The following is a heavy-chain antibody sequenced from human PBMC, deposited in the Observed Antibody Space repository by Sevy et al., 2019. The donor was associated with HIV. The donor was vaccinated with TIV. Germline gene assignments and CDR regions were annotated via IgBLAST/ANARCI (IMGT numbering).Heavy chain of an antibody. CDR1: GFTFSSYS. J-gene: IGHJ6*03. V-gene: IGHV3-48*02. D-gene: IGHD6-19*01. Sequence: GGSLRLSCAASGFTFSSYSMNWVRQAPGKGLEWVSYISSSSSTIYYADSVKGRFTISRDNAKNSLYLQMNSLRDEDTTVYYCARLSFPAYSSGIRGSRYYYMDVWGKRTTVTVSS. CDR3: ARLSFPAYSSGIRGSRYYYMDV. CDR2: ISSSSSTI.